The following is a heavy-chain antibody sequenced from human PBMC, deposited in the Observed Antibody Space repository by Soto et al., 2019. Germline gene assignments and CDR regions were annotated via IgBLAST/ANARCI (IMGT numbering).Heavy chain of an antibody. J-gene: IGHJ4*02. Sequence: VKVSCKASGYTFTSYGISWVRQAPGRGLEWMGWISAYNGNTNYAQKLQGRVTMTTDTSTSTAYMELRSLRSDDTAVYYCARGPTYYYDSSGYYFDYWGQGTLVTVSS. D-gene: IGHD3-22*01. CDR1: GYTFTSYG. CDR3: ARGPTYYYDSSGYYFDY. CDR2: ISAYNGNT. V-gene: IGHV1-18*01.